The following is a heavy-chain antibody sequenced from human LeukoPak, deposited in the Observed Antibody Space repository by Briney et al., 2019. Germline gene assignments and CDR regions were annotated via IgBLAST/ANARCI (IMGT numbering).Heavy chain of an antibody. V-gene: IGHV2-5*01. CDR2: IYWHDDK. J-gene: IGHJ4*02. CDR3: AHRRFYGTPFDL. CDR1: GLYLSTSGAG. D-gene: IGHD4-17*01. Sequence: SGPTLVNPTQTLTLTCTFSGLYLSTSGAGVGLIRQPPGKTLEWLALIYWHDDKRYSLSLKSRLTITKDTSKNQMVLTMTNMDPVDTATYYCAHRRFYGTPFDLWGQGTLVTVSS.